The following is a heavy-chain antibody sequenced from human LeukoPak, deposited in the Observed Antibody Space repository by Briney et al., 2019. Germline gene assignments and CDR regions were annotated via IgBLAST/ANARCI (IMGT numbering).Heavy chain of an antibody. Sequence: GGSLRLSCAASGFTFSNAWMSWVRQAPGKGLEWVGRIKSKTDGGTTVYAAPVKGRFTISRDDSKNTLYLQMNSLKTEDTAVYYCTTEWELLPIDYWGQGTLVTVSS. CDR3: TTEWELLPIDY. CDR2: IKSKTDGGTT. CDR1: GFTFSNAW. V-gene: IGHV3-15*01. J-gene: IGHJ4*02. D-gene: IGHD1-26*01.